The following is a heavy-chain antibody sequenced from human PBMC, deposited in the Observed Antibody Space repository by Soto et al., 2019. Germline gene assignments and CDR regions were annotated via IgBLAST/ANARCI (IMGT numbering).Heavy chain of an antibody. CDR1: GYSFTSYW. CDR2: IDPSDSYT. V-gene: IGHV5-10-1*01. CDR3: ARHTVSSEDYYYGMDV. J-gene: IGHJ6*02. D-gene: IGHD2-2*02. Sequence: GESLKISCKGSGYSFTSYWISWVRQMPGKGLEWMGRIDPSDSYTNYSLSFQGHVTISADKSISTAYLQWSSLKASDTAMYYCARHTVSSEDYYYGMDVWGQGTTVTVSS.